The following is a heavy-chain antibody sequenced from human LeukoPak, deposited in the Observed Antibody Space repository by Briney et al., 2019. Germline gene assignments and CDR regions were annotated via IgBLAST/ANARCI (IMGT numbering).Heavy chain of an antibody. Sequence: PGGSLRLSCAASGFTFSDYYMSWIRQAPGKGLEWVSYISSSSSYTNYADSVKGRFTISRDNAKNSLYLQMNSLRAEDTALYYCASRLGDCSGGSCYVDYFDYWGQGTLVTVSS. V-gene: IGHV3-11*06. CDR2: ISSSSSYT. D-gene: IGHD2-15*01. J-gene: IGHJ4*02. CDR3: ASRLGDCSGGSCYVDYFDY. CDR1: GFTFSDYY.